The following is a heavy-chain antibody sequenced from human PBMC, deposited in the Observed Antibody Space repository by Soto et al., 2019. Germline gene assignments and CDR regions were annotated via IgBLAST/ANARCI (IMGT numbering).Heavy chain of an antibody. J-gene: IGHJ4*02. CDR3: ARAGVVITGPTLFDY. CDR2: IYYSGST. Sequence: PSETLSLTCTVSGVSISSYYWSWIRQPPGKGLEWIGYIYYSGSTNYNPSLKSRVTISVDTSKNQFSLKLSSVTAADTAVYYCARAGVVITGPTLFDYWGQGTLVTVSS. V-gene: IGHV4-59*08. CDR1: GVSISSYY. D-gene: IGHD3-3*01.